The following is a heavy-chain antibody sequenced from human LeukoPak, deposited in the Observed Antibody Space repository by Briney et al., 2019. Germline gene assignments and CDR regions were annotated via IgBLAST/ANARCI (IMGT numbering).Heavy chain of an antibody. CDR3: ARDLLLEWLLFDYYYYGMDV. J-gene: IGHJ6*02. D-gene: IGHD3-3*01. CDR2: IWYGGSNK. Sequence: GGSLRLSCAASGFTFSSYGMHWVRQAPGKGLEWVAVIWYGGSNKYYADSVKGRFTISRDNSKNTLYLQMNSLRAEDTAVYYCARDLLLEWLLFDYYYYGMDVWGQGTTVTVSS. CDR1: GFTFSSYG. V-gene: IGHV3-33*01.